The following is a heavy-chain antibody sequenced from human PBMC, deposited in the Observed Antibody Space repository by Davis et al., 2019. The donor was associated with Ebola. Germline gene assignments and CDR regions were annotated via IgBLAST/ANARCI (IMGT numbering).Heavy chain of an antibody. V-gene: IGHV4-59*01. Sequence: MPSETLSLTCTVSGGSISSYYWSWIRQPPGKGLEWIGYIYYSWSTNYNPSLKSRVTISVDTSKNQFSLKLSPVTAADTAVYYCAREAWYYYDSSGYYPRWFDPWGQGTLVTVSS. CDR3: AREAWYYYDSSGYYPRWFDP. CDR2: IYYSWST. J-gene: IGHJ5*02. CDR1: GGSISSYY. D-gene: IGHD3-22*01.